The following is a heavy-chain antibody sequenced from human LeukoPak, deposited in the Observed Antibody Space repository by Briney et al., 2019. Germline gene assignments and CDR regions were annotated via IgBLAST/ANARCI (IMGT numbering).Heavy chain of an antibody. CDR1: GFTFSSYW. D-gene: IGHD4-17*01. V-gene: IGHV3-74*01. Sequence: PGGSLRLSCAASGFTFSSYWMHWVRQAPGKGLEWVSRMNSDGRTMDYADSVKGRFTISRDNARNTLYLQMNSLRVEDTAVYYCATAGEYRFDKWGQGTLVTVSS. CDR3: ATAGEYRFDK. J-gene: IGHJ4*02. CDR2: MNSDGRTM.